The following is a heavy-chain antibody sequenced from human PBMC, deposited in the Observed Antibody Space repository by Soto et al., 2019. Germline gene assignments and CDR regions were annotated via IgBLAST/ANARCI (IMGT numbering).Heavy chain of an antibody. Sequence: ASVKVSCKASGYTFTGYYMHWVRQAPGQGLEWMGWINPNSGGTNYAQKFQGRVTITADESTSTAYMELSSLRSEDTAVYYCARDPHYRYCSSTSCYRSGLTGTSPGAFDICGQGTMVTVSS. CDR1: GYTFTGYY. V-gene: IGHV1-2*02. D-gene: IGHD2-2*01. CDR2: INPNSGGT. CDR3: ARDPHYRYCSSTSCYRSGLTGTSPGAFDI. J-gene: IGHJ3*02.